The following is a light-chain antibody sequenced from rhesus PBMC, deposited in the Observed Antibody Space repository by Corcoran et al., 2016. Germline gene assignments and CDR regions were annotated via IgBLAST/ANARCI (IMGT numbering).Light chain of an antibody. Sequence: EIVMTQSPATLSLSPGERATLSCRASQSVSSSLAWYQQKPGQAPRLLNYGASKRTTGIPDRFSGSGSGTEFTLTISSLEPEDVAVYYCLQHSNWPLTFGGGTKVELK. CDR2: GAS. J-gene: IGKJ4*01. V-gene: IGKV3-24*03. CDR1: QSVSSS. CDR3: LQHSNWPLT.